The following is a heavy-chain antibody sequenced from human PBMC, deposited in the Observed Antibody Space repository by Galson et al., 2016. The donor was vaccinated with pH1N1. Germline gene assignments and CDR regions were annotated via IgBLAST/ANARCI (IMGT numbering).Heavy chain of an antibody. J-gene: IGHJ6*03. V-gene: IGHV1-69*04. CDR2: IIPIVGLT. Sequence: SVKVSCKASGGTFTLYGITWVRQAPGQGLEWMGRIIPIVGLTKYAEKFQGRVTITADVSTSTAYMELSSLRSEDTAVYYCAGEPSTALYNHYYTDGWGKATSVTVSS. CDR1: GGTFTLYG. CDR3: AGEPSTALYNHYYTDG.